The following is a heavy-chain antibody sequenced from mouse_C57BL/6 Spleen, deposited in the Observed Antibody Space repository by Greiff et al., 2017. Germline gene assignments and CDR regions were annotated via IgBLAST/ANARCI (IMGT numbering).Heavy chain of an antibody. CDR1: GYTFTDYY. J-gene: IGHJ1*03. V-gene: IGHV1-26*01. CDR2: INPTNRGT. Sequence: EVQLQQPGPELVKPGASVKISCKASGYTFTDYYMNWVKQSHGKSLEWIGDINPTNRGTSYNQKFKGKATLTVDKSSSTAYMQLRSLTSEDSAVYYCAVASYWYFDVWGTGTTVTVSS. CDR3: AVASYWYFDV. D-gene: IGHD1-1*01.